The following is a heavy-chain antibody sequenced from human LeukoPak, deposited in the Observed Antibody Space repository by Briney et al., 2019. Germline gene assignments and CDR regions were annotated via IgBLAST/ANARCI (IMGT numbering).Heavy chain of an antibody. CDR2: IYSSDTT. D-gene: IGHD1-1*01. CDR1: GFTVSPND. J-gene: IGHJ4*02. V-gene: IGHV3-66*01. Sequence: GGSLRLSCAASGFTVSPNDMTWVRQAPGKGLEWVPVIYSSDTTYYTDSVRGRFTISRDSSKNTLYLQMNRLRAEDPAVYYCASRALDRRFEYWGQGALVTVS. CDR3: ASRALDRRFEY.